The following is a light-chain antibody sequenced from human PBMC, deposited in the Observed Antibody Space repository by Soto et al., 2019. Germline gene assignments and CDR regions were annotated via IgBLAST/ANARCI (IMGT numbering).Light chain of an antibody. CDR2: AAS. CDR3: QQYDKYST. CDR1: QGISSY. Sequence: AIRMTQSPSSCSASTVDIVTITFRASQGISSYLAWYQQKPGKAPKLLIYAASTLQSGVPSRFSGSGSGTEFTLTVTSLQTEDFATYFCQQYDKYSTFGHGTKVDIK. V-gene: IGKV1-8*01. J-gene: IGKJ1*01.